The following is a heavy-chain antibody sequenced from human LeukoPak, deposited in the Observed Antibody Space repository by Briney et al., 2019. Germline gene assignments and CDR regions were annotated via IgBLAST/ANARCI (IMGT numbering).Heavy chain of an antibody. J-gene: IGHJ4*02. Sequence: GGSLRLSCAASGFTFSSYWMSWVRQAPGKGLEWVANIKQDGSEKYYVDSVEGRFTISRDNAKNSLYLQMNSLRAEDTAVYYCARDKAHSYGYFDYWGQGTLVTVSS. D-gene: IGHD5-18*01. CDR3: ARDKAHSYGYFDY. V-gene: IGHV3-7*01. CDR2: IKQDGSEK. CDR1: GFTFSSYW.